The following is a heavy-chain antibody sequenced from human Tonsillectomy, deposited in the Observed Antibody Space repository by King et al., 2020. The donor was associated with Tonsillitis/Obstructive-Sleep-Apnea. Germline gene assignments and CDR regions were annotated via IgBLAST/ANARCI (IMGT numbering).Heavy chain of an antibody. CDR1: GGTFSSYA. J-gene: IGHJ4*02. CDR3: ARGALPSQQLVDY. V-gene: IGHV1-69*01. D-gene: IGHD6-13*01. Sequence: VQLVESGAEVKKPGSSVKVSCKASGGTFSSYAISWVRQAPGQGLEWMGGIIPIFGTANYAQKFKGRVTITADESTSTPYMELSSLRSEDTAVSYCARGALPSQQLVDYWGQGTLVTVSS. CDR2: IIPIFGTA.